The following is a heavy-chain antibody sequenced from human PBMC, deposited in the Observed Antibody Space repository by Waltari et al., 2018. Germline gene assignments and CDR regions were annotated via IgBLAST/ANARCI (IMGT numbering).Heavy chain of an antibody. V-gene: IGHV4-39*07. Sequence: QLHLQESGPGLVKPSETLSLTCTVSGGSISSSSYYWGWVRQPPGKGLEWIGSISYSGSTYYNPSLKRRVTMSVDTSKNQFSLRVSSVTAADTAVFYCARMVRGYCSSTSCHTDHWGQGTLVTVSS. CDR3: ARMVRGYCSSTSCHTDH. J-gene: IGHJ4*02. CDR2: ISYSGST. CDR1: GGSISSSSYY. D-gene: IGHD2-2*01.